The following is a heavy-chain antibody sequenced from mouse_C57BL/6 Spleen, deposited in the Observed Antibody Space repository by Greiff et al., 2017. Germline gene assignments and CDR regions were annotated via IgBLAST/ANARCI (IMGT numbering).Heavy chain of an antibody. V-gene: IGHV1-82*01. CDR1: GYAFSSSW. Sequence: VQLQQSGPELVKPGASVKISCKASGYAFSSSWMNWVKQRPGTGLEWIGRIYPGDGDTNYNGKFKGKATLTADKSSSTAYMQLSSLTSEDSAVYFCAPYDYGFAYWGQGTLVTVSA. J-gene: IGHJ3*01. CDR3: APYDYGFAY. CDR2: IYPGDGDT. D-gene: IGHD2-4*01.